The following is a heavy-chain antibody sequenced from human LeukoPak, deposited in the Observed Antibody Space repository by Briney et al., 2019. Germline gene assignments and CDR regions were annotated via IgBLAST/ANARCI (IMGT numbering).Heavy chain of an antibody. J-gene: IGHJ4*02. D-gene: IGHD6-6*01. CDR3: ARTLYSSSSENYFDY. V-gene: IGHV4-59*01. Sequence: SETLSLTCTVSGGSISSYYWSWIRQPPGKGLEWIGYIYYSGSTNYNPSLKSRVTISVDTSKNQFSLKLRSVTAADTAVYFCARTLYSSSSENYFDYWGQGTLVTVSS. CDR1: GGSISSYY. CDR2: IYYSGST.